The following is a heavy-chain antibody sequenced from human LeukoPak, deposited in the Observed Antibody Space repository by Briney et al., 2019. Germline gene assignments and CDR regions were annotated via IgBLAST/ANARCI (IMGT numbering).Heavy chain of an antibody. V-gene: IGHV3-30-3*01. J-gene: IGHJ4*02. D-gene: IGHD3-3*01. CDR2: ISYDGSNK. CDR3: ARASQYYDFWSGYYSDY. CDR1: GFTFSSCA. Sequence: TGGSLRLSCAASGFTFSSCAMHWVRQAPGKGLGWVAVISYDGSNKYYADSVKGRFTISRDNSKNTLYLQMNSLRAEDTAVYYCARASQYYDFWSGYYSDYWGQGTLVTVSS.